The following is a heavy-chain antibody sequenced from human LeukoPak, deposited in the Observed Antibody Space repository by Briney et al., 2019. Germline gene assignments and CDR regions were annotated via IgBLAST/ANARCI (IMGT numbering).Heavy chain of an antibody. V-gene: IGHV3-53*04. CDR3: ARVLGHAGGFFDS. D-gene: IGHD3-16*01. CDR1: GFTVNSNY. Sequence: GGSLRLSCAVSGFTVNSNYMGWVRQAPGKGLECVSVIYSSGDTNYADAVKGRFPISRHNSKNTLYLQMSGLRPDDTAVYYCARVLGHAGGFFDSWGQGTLVAVSS. J-gene: IGHJ4*02. CDR2: IYSSGDT.